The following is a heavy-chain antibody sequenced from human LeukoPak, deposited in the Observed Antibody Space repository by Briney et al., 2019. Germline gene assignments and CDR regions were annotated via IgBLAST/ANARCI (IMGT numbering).Heavy chain of an antibody. J-gene: IGHJ5*02. Sequence: SETLSLTCTVSGGSISSYYWSWIRQPPGKGLEWIGYIYYSGSTNYNPSLKSRVTISVDTSKNQFSLKLSSVTAADTAVYYCARESMVYGDYVGGWFDPWGQGTLVTVSS. CDR3: ARESMVYGDYVGGWFDP. D-gene: IGHD4-17*01. CDR2: IYYSGST. CDR1: GGSISSYY. V-gene: IGHV4-59*01.